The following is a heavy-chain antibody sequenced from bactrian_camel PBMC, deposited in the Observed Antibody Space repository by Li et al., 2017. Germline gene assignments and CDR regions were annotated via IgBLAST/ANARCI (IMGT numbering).Heavy chain of an antibody. CDR2: ISSDGST. J-gene: IGHJ4*01. V-gene: IGHV3S55*01. CDR1: GRAPGDYC. Sequence: VQLVESGGGSVQAGGSLRLSCAASGRAPGDYCMAWFRQAPGNKCELVSTISSDGSTYYVDSVKGRFTINRDIVESTLYLRMNRLTAEDSAMYYCASGPSCRTIVARQFDVWGQGTQVTVS. CDR3: ASGPSCRTIVARQFDV.